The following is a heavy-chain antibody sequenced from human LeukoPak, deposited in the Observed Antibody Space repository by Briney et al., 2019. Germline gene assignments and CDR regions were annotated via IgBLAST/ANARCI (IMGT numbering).Heavy chain of an antibody. CDR2: IFPGGSDT. V-gene: IGHV5-51*01. Sequence: GESLKISCKGSGYSFTSYWIGWVRQMPGKGLEWMGIIFPGGSDTRYSPSFPGQVTISADTSINTAYLQWSSLKASDTAMYYCARHRLGYCGGDCYPHDAFDIWGQGTMVTASS. CDR1: GYSFTSYW. D-gene: IGHD2-21*02. CDR3: ARHRLGYCGGDCYPHDAFDI. J-gene: IGHJ3*02.